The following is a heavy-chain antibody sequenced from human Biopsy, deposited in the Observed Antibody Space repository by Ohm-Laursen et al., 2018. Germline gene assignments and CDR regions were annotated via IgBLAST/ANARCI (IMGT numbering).Heavy chain of an antibody. CDR1: GGTFSNYG. V-gene: IGHV1-69*06. J-gene: IGHJ1*01. CDR3: ATKLTGYFHH. D-gene: IGHD3-9*01. Sequence: GATVKISCKVPGGTFSNYGGNWVRQAPGQGLEWLGGNIPILGTGNYAQKFQDRVTVAADTSTSTATMELRSLRSDDTAVYYCATKLTGYFHHWGQGTLVIVSS. CDR2: NIPILGTG.